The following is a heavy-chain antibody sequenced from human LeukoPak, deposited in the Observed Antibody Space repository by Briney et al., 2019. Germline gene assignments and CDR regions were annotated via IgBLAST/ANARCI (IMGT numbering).Heavy chain of an antibody. CDR2: IRYDGSNK. CDR3: AKESTVSYYFDY. D-gene: IGHD4-11*01. Sequence: GGSLRLSCAASGFTFSSYGMHWVRQAPGKGLEWVAFIRYDGSNKYYADSVKGRFTISRDNSKNTLYLQMNSLRAGDTAVYYCAKESTVSYYFDYWGQGTLVTVSS. J-gene: IGHJ4*02. V-gene: IGHV3-30*02. CDR1: GFTFSSYG.